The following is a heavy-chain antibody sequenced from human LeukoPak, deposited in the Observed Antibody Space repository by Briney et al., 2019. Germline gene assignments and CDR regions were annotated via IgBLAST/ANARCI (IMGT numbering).Heavy chain of an antibody. CDR2: IIPIFGTA. J-gene: IGHJ5*02. D-gene: IGHD1-14*01. CDR3: AREGRAYRPGRFDP. CDR1: GGTFSSYA. V-gene: IGHV1-69*01. Sequence: PVKVSCKASGGTFSSYAISWVRQAPGQGLEWMGGIIPIFGTANYAQKFQGRVTITADESTSTAYMELSSLRSEDTAVYYCAREGRAYRPGRFDPWGQGTLVTVSS.